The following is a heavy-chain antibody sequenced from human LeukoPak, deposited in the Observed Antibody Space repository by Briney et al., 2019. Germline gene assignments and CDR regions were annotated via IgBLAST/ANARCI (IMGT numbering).Heavy chain of an antibody. CDR1: GGSISTYY. J-gene: IGHJ2*01. CDR2: ISYSGST. V-gene: IGHV4-59*01. D-gene: IGHD3-22*01. Sequence: SETLSLTCSVSGGSISTYYWSWIRQPPGEGPEWIGYISYSGSTDYNPSLKSRVTISVDTSKNQFSLKLNSVTAADTAVYYCARVLSGYYPWYFDLWGRGTLVTFTS. CDR3: ARVLSGYYPWYFDL.